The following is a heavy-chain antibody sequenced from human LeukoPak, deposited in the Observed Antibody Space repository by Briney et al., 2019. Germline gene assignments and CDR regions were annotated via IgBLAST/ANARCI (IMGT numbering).Heavy chain of an antibody. J-gene: IGHJ4*02. D-gene: IGHD6-13*01. Sequence: GGSLRLSCVVSGLTFSSYSMSWVRQAPGKGLDWVSGISASGGDTWYPDSVKGRFTISRDNSKNTLFLQMSSLRVEDTAMYYCAKDAAGPEYWGQGTLVPVSS. CDR2: ISASGGDT. V-gene: IGHV3-23*01. CDR1: GLTFSSYS. CDR3: AKDAAGPEY.